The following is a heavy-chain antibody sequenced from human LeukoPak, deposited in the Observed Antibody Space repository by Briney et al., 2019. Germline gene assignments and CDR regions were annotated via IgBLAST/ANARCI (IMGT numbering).Heavy chain of an antibody. CDR3: ARVQWLAYAFDI. CDR2: IYYSGST. CDR1: GGSISSGDYY. V-gene: IGHV4-30-4*01. Sequence: SETLSLTCTVSGGSISSGDYYWSWIRQPPGKGLEWIGYIYYSGSTYYNPSLKSRVTISVDTSKNQFSLKLSSVTAADTAVYYCARVQWLAYAFDIWGQGTMVTVSS. D-gene: IGHD6-19*01. J-gene: IGHJ3*02.